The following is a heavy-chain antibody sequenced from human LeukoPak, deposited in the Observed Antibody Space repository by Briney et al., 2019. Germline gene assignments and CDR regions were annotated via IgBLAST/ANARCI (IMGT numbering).Heavy chain of an antibody. V-gene: IGHV3-48*01. CDR1: GFTFRSYS. Sequence: TGGSLRLSCVASGFTFRSYSMHWVRQAPGKGLEWVSYISSSSSTMYDSDSVKGRFTLSRDNAKNSLYLQMNSLRAEDTAVYYCARGHSSSPNWFDPWGQGTLVTVSS. D-gene: IGHD6-13*01. CDR3: ARGHSSSPNWFDP. J-gene: IGHJ5*02. CDR2: ISSSSSTM.